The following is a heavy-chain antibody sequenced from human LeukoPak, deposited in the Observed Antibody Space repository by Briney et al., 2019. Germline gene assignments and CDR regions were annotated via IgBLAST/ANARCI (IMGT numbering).Heavy chain of an antibody. CDR2: IKQDGSEK. J-gene: IGHJ4*02. CDR1: GFTFSSYW. V-gene: IGHV3-7*01. CDR3: ARDLFPYYYDTSGYYFDY. Sequence: GGSLRLSCTASGFTFSSYWMSWVRQAPGKGLEWVANIKQDGSEKYYVDSVKGRFTISRDNAKNSLYLQMNSLRAEDTAVYYCARDLFPYYYDTSGYYFDYWGQGTLVTVSS. D-gene: IGHD3-22*01.